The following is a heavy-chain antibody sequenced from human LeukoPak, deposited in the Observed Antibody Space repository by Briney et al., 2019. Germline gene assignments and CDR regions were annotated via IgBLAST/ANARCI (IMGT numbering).Heavy chain of an antibody. Sequence: ASVKVSCKASGGTFSSYAISWVRQAPGQGLEWMGWISAYNGNTNYAQKLQGRVTMTTDTSTSTAYMELRSLRSDDTAVYYCARVEGSIKGNWFDPWGQGTLVTVSS. J-gene: IGHJ5*02. CDR2: ISAYNGNT. D-gene: IGHD6-13*01. CDR3: ARVEGSIKGNWFDP. V-gene: IGHV1-18*01. CDR1: GGTFSSYA.